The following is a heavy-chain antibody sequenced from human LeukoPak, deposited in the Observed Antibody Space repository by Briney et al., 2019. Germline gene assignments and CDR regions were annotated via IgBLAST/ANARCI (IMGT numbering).Heavy chain of an antibody. D-gene: IGHD5-24*01. Sequence: GGSLRLSCALAGSTFSTYGMHCIRQAPGKGLEWVAVIWNDGSNKYHADSGKGRFTISRDNSKNMLYLQMNSLRAEDTAVYSCAIDDVYGYETSSLVFGGQGTLVTVSS. V-gene: IGHV3-33*01. CDR1: GSTFSTYG. CDR3: AIDDVYGYETSSLVF. CDR2: IWNDGSNK. J-gene: IGHJ4*02.